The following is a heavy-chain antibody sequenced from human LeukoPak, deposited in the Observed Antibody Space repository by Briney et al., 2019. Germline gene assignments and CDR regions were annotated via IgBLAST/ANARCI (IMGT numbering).Heavy chain of an antibody. V-gene: IGHV3-72*01. D-gene: IGHD1-26*01. Sequence: GGSLRLSCAASGFIFSDHYMDWVRQAPGKGLEWVGRTRNEANIYTTKYAASVKGRFTISRDDSKNSLYLQTNSLKTEDTAVYYCASPVGATTVRAFDIWGQGTMVTVSS. CDR2: TRNEANIYTT. CDR1: GFIFSDHY. J-gene: IGHJ3*02. CDR3: ASPVGATTVRAFDI.